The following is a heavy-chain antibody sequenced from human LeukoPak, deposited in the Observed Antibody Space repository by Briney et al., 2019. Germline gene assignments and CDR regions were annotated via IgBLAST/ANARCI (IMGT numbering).Heavy chain of an antibody. Sequence: SETLSLTCTVSGVSISSSNSYWGWIRQPPGKGLEWIGSIYYSGNTYYNPSLKSRVTISVDTSKNQFSLKLSSVTAADTAVYYCAREATMEGATGYYYYYYMDAWGKGTTVTVSS. J-gene: IGHJ6*03. CDR2: IYYSGNT. D-gene: IGHD3-10*01. V-gene: IGHV4-39*07. CDR3: AREATMEGATGYYYYYYMDA. CDR1: GVSISSSNSY.